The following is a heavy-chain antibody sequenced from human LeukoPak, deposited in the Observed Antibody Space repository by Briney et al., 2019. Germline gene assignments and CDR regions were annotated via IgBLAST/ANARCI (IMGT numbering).Heavy chain of an antibody. D-gene: IGHD1-1*01. J-gene: IGHJ4*02. CDR2: ISSSSSYI. CDR3: ARGLHPTTSGALDY. V-gene: IGHV3-21*01. CDR1: GFTFSSYS. Sequence: GGSLRLSCAASGFTFSSYSMNWVRQAPGKGLEWVSSISSSSSYIYYADSVKGRFTISRDNAKNSLYLQMNSLRAEDTAVYYCARGLHPTTSGALDYWGQETLVTVSS.